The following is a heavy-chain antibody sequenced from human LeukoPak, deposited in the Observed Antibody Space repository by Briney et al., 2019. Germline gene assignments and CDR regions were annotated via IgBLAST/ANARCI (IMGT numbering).Heavy chain of an antibody. Sequence: SGGSLRLSCAASGFTFTMFGMNWVRQAPWKGLEWVSYIDARSGIVYYADSVQGRFTISRDDAKDSVFLQMNSLRVDDTAVYYCARTYDFGRGPPGDAFDNWGQGTLVTVPS. D-gene: IGHD3-3*01. CDR1: GFTFTMFG. CDR3: ARTYDFGRGPPGDAFDN. V-gene: IGHV3-48*01. J-gene: IGHJ3*02. CDR2: IDARSGIV.